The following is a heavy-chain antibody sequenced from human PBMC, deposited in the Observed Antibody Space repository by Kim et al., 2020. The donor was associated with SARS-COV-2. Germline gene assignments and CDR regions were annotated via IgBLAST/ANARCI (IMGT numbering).Heavy chain of an antibody. CDR3: ARWKYSRVDY. Sequence: SETLSLTCTVSGGSISSSSYYWGWIRQPPGKGLEWIGSIYYSGSTYYNPSLKSRVTISVDTSKNQFSLKLSSVTAADTAVYYCARWKYSRVDYWGQGTLVTVSS. D-gene: IGHD4-4*01. J-gene: IGHJ4*02. V-gene: IGHV4-39*01. CDR1: GGSISSSSYY. CDR2: IYYSGST.